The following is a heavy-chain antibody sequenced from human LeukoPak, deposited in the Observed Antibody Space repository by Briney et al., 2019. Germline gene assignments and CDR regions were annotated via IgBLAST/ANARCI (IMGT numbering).Heavy chain of an antibody. V-gene: IGHV4-34*01. J-gene: IGHJ4*02. CDR3: ARGTGMATIKGYYFDY. CDR2: INHSGST. CDR1: GGSFSGYY. D-gene: IGHD5-24*01. Sequence: SETLSLTCAVYGGSFSGYYWSWIRQPPGKGLEWIGEINHSGSTNYNPSLKRRVTISVDTSKNQFSLKLSSVTAADTAVYYCARGTGMATIKGYYFDYWGQGTLVTVSS.